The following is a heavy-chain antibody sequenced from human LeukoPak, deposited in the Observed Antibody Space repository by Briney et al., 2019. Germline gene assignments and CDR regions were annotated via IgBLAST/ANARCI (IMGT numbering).Heavy chain of an antibody. V-gene: IGHV4-34*01. CDR3: AKGRGQLWSQYFDY. Sequence: SETLSLTCVVYGVSFSGDYWSWIRQPPGRGLEWIGEINHSGRTNYNPSLKSRVTISVDTSKNRFSLKLSSVTAADTAVYYCAKGRGQLWSQYFDYWGQGTLVTVSS. J-gene: IGHJ4*02. CDR1: GVSFSGDY. D-gene: IGHD5-18*01. CDR2: INHSGRT.